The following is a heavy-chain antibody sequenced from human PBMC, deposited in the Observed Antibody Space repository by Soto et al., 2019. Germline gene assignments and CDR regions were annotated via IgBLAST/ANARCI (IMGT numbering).Heavy chain of an antibody. D-gene: IGHD3-9*01. J-gene: IGHJ4*02. CDR1: GFTFSSYE. CDR3: ARDRPENYDILTGYYRNDY. V-gene: IGHV3-48*03. CDR2: ISSSGSTI. Sequence: EVQLVESGGGLVQPGGSLRLSCAASGFTFSSYEMNWVRQAPGKGLEWVSYISSSGSTIYYADSVKGRFTISRDNAKNSLYLQMNSLRAEDTAVYYCARDRPENYDILTGYYRNDYWGQGTLVTVSS.